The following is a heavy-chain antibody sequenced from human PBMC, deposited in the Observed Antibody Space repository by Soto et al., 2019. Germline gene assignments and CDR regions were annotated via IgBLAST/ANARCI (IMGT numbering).Heavy chain of an antibody. Sequence: WGSLRLSCAASGFTFIDYYMNFIRQAPGRWLEWVSYISSSGTNMFYADSVKGRFTISRDNAKNSLYLQLNSLRAEDTAMYYCARGTGEIDNWGRGTLVTVSS. CDR3: ARGTGEIDN. D-gene: IGHD3-10*01. V-gene: IGHV3-11*01. CDR2: ISSSGTNM. J-gene: IGHJ4*02. CDR1: GFTFIDYY.